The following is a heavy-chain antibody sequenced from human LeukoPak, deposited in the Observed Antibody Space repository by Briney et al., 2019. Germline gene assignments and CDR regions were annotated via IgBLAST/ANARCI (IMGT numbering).Heavy chain of an antibody. D-gene: IGHD3-22*01. CDR3: ARDDYYDSSGHMGNAFDI. CDR1: GGTFSCYA. J-gene: IGHJ3*02. CDR2: IIPIFGTA. Sequence: SVTVSCKASGGTFSCYAISWVRQAPGQGLEWMGGIIPIFGTANYAQKFQGRVTITADESTSTAYMELSSLRSEDTAVYYCARDDYYDSSGHMGNAFDIWGQGTMVTVSS. V-gene: IGHV1-69*13.